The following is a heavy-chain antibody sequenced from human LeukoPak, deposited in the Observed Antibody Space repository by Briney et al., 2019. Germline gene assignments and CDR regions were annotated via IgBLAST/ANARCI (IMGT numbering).Heavy chain of an antibody. Sequence: GGSLRLSCAASGFTFSSYWMHWVRQAPGKGLVWVSRISSDGSSTRYADSVKGRFTIFRDNAKNTLYLQMNSLRAEDTAVYYCARENDGGNSFDYWGQGTLVTVSS. V-gene: IGHV3-74*01. CDR2: ISSDGSST. J-gene: IGHJ4*02. CDR3: ARENDGGNSFDY. D-gene: IGHD4-23*01. CDR1: GFTFSSYW.